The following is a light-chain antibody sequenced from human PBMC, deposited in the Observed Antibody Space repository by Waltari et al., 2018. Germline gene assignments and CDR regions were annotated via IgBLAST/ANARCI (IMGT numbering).Light chain of an antibody. CDR3: CSYAGSSWV. V-gene: IGLV2-23*01. CDR2: EGT. CDR1: SSAFGSYNL. Sequence: QSALTQPASVSGSPGQSITIPCTGTSSAFGSYNLFSWYQQHPDKAPKLMIYEGTKRPSGVSNRFSGSKSDNTASLTISGLQAEDEADYYCCSYAGSSWVFGGGTKLTVL. J-gene: IGLJ3*02.